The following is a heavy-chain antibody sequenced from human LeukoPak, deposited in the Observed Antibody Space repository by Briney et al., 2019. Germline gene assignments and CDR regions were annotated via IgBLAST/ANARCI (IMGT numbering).Heavy chain of an antibody. D-gene: IGHD5-12*01. CDR1: VRSLHSGDYY. V-gene: IGHV4-30-4*08. Sequence: TLPLPCPAHVRSLHSGDYYSSRIRPPPGDDLEWVGYIYSGGSTHYNPSLKRRLTILVDTSRNQFSLKLTSVTATDTAVYYCARGSGYDLTDNWFDPWGQGTLVIVSS. CDR3: ARGSGYDLTDNWFDP. J-gene: IGHJ5*02. CDR2: IYSGGST.